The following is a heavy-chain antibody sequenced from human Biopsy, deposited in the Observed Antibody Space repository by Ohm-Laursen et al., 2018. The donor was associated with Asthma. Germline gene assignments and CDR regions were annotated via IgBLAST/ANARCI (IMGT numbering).Heavy chain of an antibody. J-gene: IGHJ6*02. Sequence: RSLRLSCAASGFSFADYAMFWVRQAPGKGLEWVSGISWNSGTIGYADSVKGRFTISRDNAKNSLYLQMNSLGPEDTAVYYCARDMGAGPNQPPSGSGSSHLYGMDVWGQGTTVTVSS. CDR3: ARDMGAGPNQPPSGSGSSHLYGMDV. CDR1: GFSFADYA. D-gene: IGHD3-10*01. CDR2: ISWNSGTI. V-gene: IGHV3-9*01.